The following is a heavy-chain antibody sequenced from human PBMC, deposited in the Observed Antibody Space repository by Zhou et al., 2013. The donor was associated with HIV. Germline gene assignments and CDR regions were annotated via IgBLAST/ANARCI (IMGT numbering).Heavy chain of an antibody. V-gene: IGHV1-69*04. CDR2: IIPILGIA. Sequence: QVQLVQSGAEVKKPGSSVKVSCKASGGTFSSYAISWVRQAPGQGLEWMGRIIPILGIANYAQKFQGRVTITADKSTSTAYMELSSLRSEDTAVYYCARVQQLVGVVDYWGQGTLVTVSS. J-gene: IGHJ4*02. CDR3: ARVQQLVGVVDY. D-gene: IGHD6-13*01. CDR1: GGTFSSYA.